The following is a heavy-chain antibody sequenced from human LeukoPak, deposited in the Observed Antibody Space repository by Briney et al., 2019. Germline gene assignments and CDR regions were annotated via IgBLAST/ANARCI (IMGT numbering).Heavy chain of an antibody. CDR2: IRYDGSNK. CDR1: GFTFSSYG. CDR3: AKDRRTVTTSGLIDY. J-gene: IGHJ4*02. D-gene: IGHD4-17*01. Sequence: GGSLRLSCAASGFTFSSYGMQWVRQAPGKGLEWVAFIRYDGSNKYYADSVKGRFTISRDNSKNTLYLQMNSLRAEDTAVYYCAKDRRTVTTSGLIDYWGQGTLVTVSS. V-gene: IGHV3-30*02.